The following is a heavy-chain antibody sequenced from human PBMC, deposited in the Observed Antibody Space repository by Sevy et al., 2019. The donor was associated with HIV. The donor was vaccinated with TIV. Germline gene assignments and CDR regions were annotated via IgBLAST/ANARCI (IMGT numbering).Heavy chain of an antibody. CDR1: GFTFNNAW. D-gene: IGHD2-21*02. CDR2: IKSKTDGGTT. Sequence: GGSLRLSCAASGFTFNNAWMNWVRQAPGKGLEWVCRIKSKTDGGTTDYAGPVKGRFTISRDDSKNTLYLQMSSLKIEDTAVYYCTSLDDGWVVVTAIGDYWGQGTLVTVSS. V-gene: IGHV3-15*01. J-gene: IGHJ4*02. CDR3: TSLDDGWVVVTAIGDY.